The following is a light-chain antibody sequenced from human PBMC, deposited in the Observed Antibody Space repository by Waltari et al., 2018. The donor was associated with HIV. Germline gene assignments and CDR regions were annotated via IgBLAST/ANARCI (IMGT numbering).Light chain of an antibody. CDR1: SSDVGGYNF. V-gene: IGLV2-11*01. CDR2: DVN. CDR3: CSEGGTYSFRI. J-gene: IGLJ2*01. Sequence: QSALTQPRSVSGSPGQSVTISCTGTSSDVGGYNFVSWYQQHYPGKVPKHILYDVNKRPSGVPDRFSGSKSGNTASLTISGLRAEDEADYCGCSEGGTYSFRIVGGGTKLTVL.